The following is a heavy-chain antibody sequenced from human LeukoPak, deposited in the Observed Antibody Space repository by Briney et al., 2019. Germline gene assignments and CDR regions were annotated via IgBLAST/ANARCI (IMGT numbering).Heavy chain of an antibody. CDR2: IIPILGIA. CDR3: ATSQGYSYGLDY. J-gene: IGHJ4*02. D-gene: IGHD5-18*01. CDR1: GGTFSSYT. Sequence: ASVKVSCKASGGTFSSYTIGWVRQAPGQGLEWMGGIIPILGIANYAQKFQGRVTITADKSTSTAYMELSSLRSEDTAVYYCATSQGYSYGLDYWGQGTLVTVSS. V-gene: IGHV1-69*10.